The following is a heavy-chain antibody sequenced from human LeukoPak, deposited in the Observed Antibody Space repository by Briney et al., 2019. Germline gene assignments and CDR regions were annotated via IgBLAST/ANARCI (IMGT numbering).Heavy chain of an antibody. J-gene: IGHJ4*02. CDR1: GFTFDDYT. CDR3: AKGRYDSSGYADY. V-gene: IGHV3-43*01. D-gene: IGHD3-22*01. CDR2: ISWDGGST. Sequence: PGGSLRLSCAASGFTFDDYTMHWVRQAPGKGLEWVSLISWDGGSTYYADSVKGRFTISRDNSKNSLYLQMNSLRTEGTALYYCAKGRYDSSGYADYWGQGTLVTVSS.